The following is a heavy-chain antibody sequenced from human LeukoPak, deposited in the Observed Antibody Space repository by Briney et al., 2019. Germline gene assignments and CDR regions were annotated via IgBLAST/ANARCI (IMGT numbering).Heavy chain of an antibody. J-gene: IGHJ4*02. V-gene: IGHV3-23*01. D-gene: IGHD3-10*01. CDR1: GFIFSSYA. Sequence: GGSLRLSCAASGFIFSSYAMTWVRQAPGRGLEWLSTISGSGTTTYYVDSVKGRFTVSRDNSKNTLYLQMSSLRVGDTAVYYCAKAGHYGSGSYYSDYWGRGTLVTVSP. CDR3: AKAGHYGSGSYYSDY. CDR2: ISGSGTTT.